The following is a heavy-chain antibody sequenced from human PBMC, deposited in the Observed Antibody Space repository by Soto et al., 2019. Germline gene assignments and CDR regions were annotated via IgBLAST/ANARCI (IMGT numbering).Heavy chain of an antibody. CDR2: IWYDGSNK. V-gene: IGHV3-33*01. D-gene: IGHD4-17*01. Sequence: QVQLVESGGGVVQPGRSLRLSCAASGFTFSSYGMHWVRQAPGKGLEWVAVIWYDGSNKYYADSVKGRFTISRDNSKNTLYLQMNSLRAEDTAVYYCARDPATVTTTSYAFDIWGQGTMVTVSS. J-gene: IGHJ3*02. CDR1: GFTFSSYG. CDR3: ARDPATVTTTSYAFDI.